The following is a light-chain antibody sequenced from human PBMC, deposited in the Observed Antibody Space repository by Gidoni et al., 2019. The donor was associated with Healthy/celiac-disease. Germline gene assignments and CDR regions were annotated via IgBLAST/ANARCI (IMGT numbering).Light chain of an antibody. Sequence: EIVLTQSPATLSLSPGERATLSCRASQSVSSYLAWYQQKPGQAPRLLIYDASNRATGIPARFSGSGAGKDFTLTISSLEPEDFAVYYCQQRSNWPSLTFXGXTKVEIK. CDR3: QQRSNWPSLT. V-gene: IGKV3-11*01. CDR1: QSVSSY. CDR2: DAS. J-gene: IGKJ4*01.